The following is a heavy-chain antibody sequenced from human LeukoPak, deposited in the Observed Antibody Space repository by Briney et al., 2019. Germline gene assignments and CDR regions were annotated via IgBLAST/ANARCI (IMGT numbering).Heavy chain of an antibody. V-gene: IGHV4-59*01. CDR2: IYYSGST. CDR1: GGSISSYY. Sequence: PSETLSLTCTVSGGSISSYYWSWIRQPPGKGLEWIGYIYYSGSTKYNPSLKSRVTISVDTSKNQFSLKLSSVTAADTAVYYCARGGTTVTPGLLWFDPWGQGTLVTVSS. D-gene: IGHD4-17*01. CDR3: ARGGTTVTPGLLWFDP. J-gene: IGHJ5*02.